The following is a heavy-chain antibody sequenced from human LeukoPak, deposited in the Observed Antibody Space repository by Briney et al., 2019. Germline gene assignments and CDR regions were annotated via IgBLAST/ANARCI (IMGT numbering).Heavy chain of an antibody. CDR2: ITSSGSYI. CDR3: ARDTDYYDSSGYYYYFDY. CDR1: GFTFSNYR. D-gene: IGHD3-22*01. Sequence: GGSLRLSCAASGFTFSNYRMNWVRQAPGRGLEWVSSITSSGSYIYYADSVKGRFTISRDNAKNSLYLQMNSLRAEDTAVCYCARDTDYYDSSGYYYYFDYWGQGTLVTVSS. V-gene: IGHV3-21*01. J-gene: IGHJ4*02.